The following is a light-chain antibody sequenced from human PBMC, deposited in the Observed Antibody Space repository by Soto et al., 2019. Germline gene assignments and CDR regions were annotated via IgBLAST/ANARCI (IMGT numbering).Light chain of an antibody. CDR3: MQPLEAPWT. CDR2: LGF. CDR1: QSLLHRNGFQY. V-gene: IGKV2-28*01. J-gene: IGKJ1*01. Sequence: VMTQSPPSLSVTPGEPASISCRSSQSLLHRNGFQYLDWYLQKPGQSPQLLIYLGFNRASGVPDRFSGSGSATDFTLKISRVEAEDVGIYFCMQPLEAPWTFGQGTKVEIK.